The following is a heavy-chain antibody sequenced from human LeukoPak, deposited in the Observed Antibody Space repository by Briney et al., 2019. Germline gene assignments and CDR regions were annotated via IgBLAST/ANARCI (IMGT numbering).Heavy chain of an antibody. Sequence: SETLSVTCTVSGGSISSYYWSWIRQPPGKGLEWIGYISYSGSTNYNPSLKSRVTISVDTSKNQFSLKLSSVTAADTAVYYCAKYVWGSYPTFEDYWGQGTLVTVSS. D-gene: IGHD3-16*02. CDR3: AKYVWGSYPTFEDY. V-gene: IGHV4-59*01. CDR1: GGSISSYY. CDR2: ISYSGST. J-gene: IGHJ4*02.